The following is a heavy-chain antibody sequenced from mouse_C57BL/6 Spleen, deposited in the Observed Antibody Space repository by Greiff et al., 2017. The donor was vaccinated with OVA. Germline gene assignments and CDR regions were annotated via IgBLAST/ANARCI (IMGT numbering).Heavy chain of an antibody. CDR3: ARSNYSYYAMDY. CDR1: GYTFTSYW. CDR2: INPNSGST. V-gene: IGHV1-64*01. Sequence: QVQLQQPGAELVKPGASVKLSCKASGYTFTSYWMHWVKQRPGQGLEWIGMINPNSGSTNYNEKFKSKATLTVDKSSSTAYMKLSSLTSEDSAVYYCARSNYSYYAMDYWGQGTSVTVSS. D-gene: IGHD2-5*01. J-gene: IGHJ4*01.